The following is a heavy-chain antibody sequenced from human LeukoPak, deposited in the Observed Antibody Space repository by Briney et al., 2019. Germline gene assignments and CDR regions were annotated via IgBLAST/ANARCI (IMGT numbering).Heavy chain of an antibody. CDR1: GGSISSYY. J-gene: IGHJ3*02. Sequence: SETLSLTCTVSGGSISSYYWSWIRQPPGKGLEWIGYIYYSGSTNYNPSLKSRVTISVDTSKNQFSLKLSSVTAADTAVYYCARDGYSDAFDIWGQGTMVTVSS. CDR3: ARDGYSDAFDI. V-gene: IGHV4-59*01. D-gene: IGHD5-24*01. CDR2: IYYSGST.